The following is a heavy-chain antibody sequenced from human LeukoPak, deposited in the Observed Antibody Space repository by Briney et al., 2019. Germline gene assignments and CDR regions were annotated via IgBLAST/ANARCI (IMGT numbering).Heavy chain of an antibody. CDR3: ARDEPYGDRPMDV. V-gene: IGHV3-7*01. D-gene: IGHD4-17*01. Sequence: GGSLRLSCAASGFTLSSYWMSWVRQAPGKGLEWVANIKQDGSEKYYVDSVKGRFTISRDNAKNSLYLQMNSLRAEDTAVYYCARDEPYGDRPMDVWGKGTTVTVFS. J-gene: IGHJ6*04. CDR1: GFTLSSYW. CDR2: IKQDGSEK.